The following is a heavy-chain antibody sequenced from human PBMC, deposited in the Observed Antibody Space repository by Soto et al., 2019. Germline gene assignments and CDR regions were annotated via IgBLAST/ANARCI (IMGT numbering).Heavy chain of an antibody. Sequence: ASVKVSCKVSGYTLTELSMHWVRQAPGKGLEWMGGFDPEDGETIYAQKFQGRVTMTEDTSTDTAYMELSSLRSEDTAVYYCATELNCSSTSCYSNWFDPWGQGTLVTVSS. CDR1: GYTLTELS. D-gene: IGHD2-2*01. CDR3: ATELNCSSTSCYSNWFDP. J-gene: IGHJ5*02. CDR2: FDPEDGET. V-gene: IGHV1-24*01.